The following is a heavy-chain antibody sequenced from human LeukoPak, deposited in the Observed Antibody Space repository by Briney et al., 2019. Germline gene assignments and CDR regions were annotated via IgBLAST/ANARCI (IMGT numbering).Heavy chain of an antibody. CDR2: ISGDGSST. CDR1: GFTFDDYA. V-gene: IGHV3-43*02. CDR3: AKESGSHYYFDY. Sequence: GGSLRLSCAASGFTFDDYAMHWVRQAPGKGLEWVSLISGDGSSTYYADSVKGRFTISRDNSKNSLYLQMNSLRTEDTALYYCAKESGSHYYFDYWGQGTLVTVSS. D-gene: IGHD1-26*01. J-gene: IGHJ4*02.